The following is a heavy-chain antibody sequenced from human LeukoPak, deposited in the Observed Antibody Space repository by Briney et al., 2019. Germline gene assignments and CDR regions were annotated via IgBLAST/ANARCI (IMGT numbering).Heavy chain of an antibody. J-gene: IGHJ5*02. D-gene: IGHD5-18*01. CDR2: IISKTDGGTT. CDR1: GFTFSSYW. V-gene: IGHV3-15*01. Sequence: GGSLRLSCAASGFTFSSYWMHWVRQAPGKGLEWVGRIISKTDGGTTDYAAPVKGRFTISRDDSKNTLFLQMNSLETEDTAVYYCTTIRGYSYAFGPWGQGTLVTVSS. CDR3: TTIRGYSYAFGP.